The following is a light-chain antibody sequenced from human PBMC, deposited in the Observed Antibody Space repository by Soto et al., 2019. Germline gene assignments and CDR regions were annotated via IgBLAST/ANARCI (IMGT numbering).Light chain of an antibody. J-gene: IGLJ3*02. CDR1: SSDVGNYNF. V-gene: IGLV2-14*01. CDR3: ASYTTANTWL. CDR2: EVN. Sequence: QSVLTQPASVSGSPGQSITISCTGTSSDVGNYNFVSWYQQHPGKAPRLMIYEVNNRPSGVSNCFSASKSGNTASLTISGLQAEDEADYYCASYTTANTWLFGGGTKLTVL.